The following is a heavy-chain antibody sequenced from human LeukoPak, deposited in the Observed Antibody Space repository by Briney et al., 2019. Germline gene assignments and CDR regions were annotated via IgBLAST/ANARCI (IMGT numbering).Heavy chain of an antibody. J-gene: IGHJ3*02. V-gene: IGHV3-9*03. CDR3: AKGRGYQLLSDAFDI. CDR1: GFTFDDYA. D-gene: IGHD2-2*01. Sequence: GGSLRLSCAASGFTFDDYAMHWVRQAPRKGLEWVSGISWNSGSIGYADSVKGRFTISRDNAKNSLYLQMNSLRAEDMALYYCAKGRGYQLLSDAFDIWGQGTMVTVSS. CDR2: ISWNSGSI.